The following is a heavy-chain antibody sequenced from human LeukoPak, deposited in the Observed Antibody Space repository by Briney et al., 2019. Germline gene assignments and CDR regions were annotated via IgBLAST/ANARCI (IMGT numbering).Heavy chain of an antibody. CDR3: ARDRGLVGGITIFGVPPPPNWFDP. CDR1: GFTFSIYW. V-gene: IGHV3-74*01. Sequence: PGGSLRLSCAASGFTFSIYWMHWVRQAPGKGLVWVSRINSDGSSTSYADSVKGRFTISRDNAKNTLYLQMNSLRAEDTAVYYCARDRGLVGGITIFGVPPPPNWFDPWGQGTLVTVSS. D-gene: IGHD3-9*01. CDR2: INSDGSST. J-gene: IGHJ5*02.